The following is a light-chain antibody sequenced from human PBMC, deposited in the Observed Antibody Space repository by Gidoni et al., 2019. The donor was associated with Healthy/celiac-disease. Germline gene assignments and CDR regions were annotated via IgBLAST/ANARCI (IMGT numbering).Light chain of an antibody. CDR2: KAS. CDR3: QQYNSYSWT. J-gene: IGKJ1*01. CDR1: QSISSW. Sequence: DIQMTQCPSTLSASVGDRVTITCRASQSISSWLAWYQKKPGKAPKLLIYKASSLESGVPLRFSGSGSGTEFTLSISSLQPDYFATYYCQQYNSYSWTFGQGTKVEIK. V-gene: IGKV1-5*03.